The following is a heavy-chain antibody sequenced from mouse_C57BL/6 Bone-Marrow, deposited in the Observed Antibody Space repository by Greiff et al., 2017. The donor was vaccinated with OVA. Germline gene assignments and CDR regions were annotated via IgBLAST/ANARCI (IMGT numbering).Heavy chain of an antibody. J-gene: IGHJ3*01. CDR2: ISNGGGST. CDR3: ARRGGYYRFAY. D-gene: IGHD2-3*01. Sequence: DVQLVESGGGLVQPGGSLKLSCAASGFTFSDYYMYWVRQTPEKRLEWVAYISNGGGSTYYPDTVKGRFTISRDNAKNTLYLQMSRLKSEDTAMYYCARRGGYYRFAYWGQGTLVTVSA. V-gene: IGHV5-12*01. CDR1: GFTFSDYY.